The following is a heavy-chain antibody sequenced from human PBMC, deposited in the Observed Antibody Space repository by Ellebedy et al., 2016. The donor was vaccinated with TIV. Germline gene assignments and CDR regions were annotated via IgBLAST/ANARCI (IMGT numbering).Heavy chain of an antibody. Sequence: GGSLRLSCGASGFSFRSYWMTWVRQAPGKGLEWVANINQDGSDKYYVASVKGRFTIARDNAKNSLYLQMSSLRVEDTAVYYCATDGSYGDYRSPTHAFVMWGQGTMVAVSS. J-gene: IGHJ3*02. D-gene: IGHD4-17*01. CDR3: ATDGSYGDYRSPTHAFVM. V-gene: IGHV3-7*01. CDR1: GFSFRSYW. CDR2: INQDGSDK.